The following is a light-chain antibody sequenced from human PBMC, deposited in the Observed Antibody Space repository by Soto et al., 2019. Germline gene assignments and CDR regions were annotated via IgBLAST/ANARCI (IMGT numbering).Light chain of an antibody. CDR3: QQYSISPHT. J-gene: IGKJ4*01. Sequence: VSRRSPGTLSLSPGERANLSSRASQSVSSSYLVWYLLKPGQAPRLLIYGASSRATGIPDRFSGSGSGTDLTLTISRLEAEHFVIYYSQQYSISPHTFRRGSKV. CDR1: QSVSSSY. CDR2: GAS. V-gene: IGKV3-20*01.